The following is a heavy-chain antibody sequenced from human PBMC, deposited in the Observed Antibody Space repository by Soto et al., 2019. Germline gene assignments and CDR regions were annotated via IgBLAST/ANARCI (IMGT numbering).Heavy chain of an antibody. CDR1: GGSFSGYY. D-gene: IGHD6-19*01. V-gene: IGHV4-34*01. CDR2: IDHSGSP. J-gene: IGHJ5*02. Sequence: QERLQQWGAGLLKPSETLSLTCAVNGGSFSGYYWSWIRQPPGKGLEWIGEIDHSGSPNYNPSLKSRVTMSIDTSKSQFSLKLKSVTAADTAVYFCARAYSSGWYWFDPWGQGTLVTVSS. CDR3: ARAYSSGWYWFDP.